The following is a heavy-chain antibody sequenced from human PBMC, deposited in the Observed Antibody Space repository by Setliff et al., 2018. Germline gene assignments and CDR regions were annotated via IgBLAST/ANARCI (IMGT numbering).Heavy chain of an antibody. J-gene: IGHJ5*02. Sequence: SETLSLTCAVSDFSVSSVYYWGWIRQPPGKGLEWIANVYYTGETTYNPSVTSRVTISLDTSKNHFSLTLNSVPAADTAVYFCARGNDVRFDPWGQGTLVTVSS. CDR3: ARGNDVRFDP. CDR2: VYYTGET. D-gene: IGHD3-10*02. V-gene: IGHV4-38-2*01. CDR1: DFSVSSVYY.